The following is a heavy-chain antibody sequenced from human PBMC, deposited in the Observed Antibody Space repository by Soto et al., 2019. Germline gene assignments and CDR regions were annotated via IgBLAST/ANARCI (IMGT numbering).Heavy chain of an antibody. CDR3: ARGPGGPDGPGDY. D-gene: IGHD2-15*01. V-gene: IGHV1-3*01. CDR2: INAGNGNT. CDR1: GYTFTTYA. J-gene: IGHJ4*02. Sequence: ASVKVSCKASGYTFTTYAMHWVRQAPGQRLEWMGWINAGNGNTKYSQKFQGRVTITRDTSASTAYMELSSLRSEDTAVYYCARGPGGPDGPGDYWGQGTLVTVS.